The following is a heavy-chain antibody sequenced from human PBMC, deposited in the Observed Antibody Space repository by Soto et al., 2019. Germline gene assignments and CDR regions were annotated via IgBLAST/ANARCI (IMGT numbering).Heavy chain of an antibody. CDR2: ISYDGSNK. D-gene: IGHD6-6*01. Sequence: GGSLRLSCAASGFTFSSYGMHWVRQAPGKGLEWVAVISYDGSNKYYADSVKGRFTISRDNSKNTLYLQMNSLRAEDTAVYYCAKGDYSSPSSLDYWGQGTLVTVSS. CDR1: GFTFSSYG. J-gene: IGHJ4*02. V-gene: IGHV3-30*18. CDR3: AKGDYSSPSSLDY.